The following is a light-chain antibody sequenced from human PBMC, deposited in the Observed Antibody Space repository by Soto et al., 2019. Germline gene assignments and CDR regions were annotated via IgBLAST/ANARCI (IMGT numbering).Light chain of an antibody. V-gene: IGLV6-57*04. CDR3: QSYHSVNVV. CDR2: EDN. CDR1: SGSIASNY. J-gene: IGLJ2*01. Sequence: NFMLTQPHSVSESPGKTVTISCTRSSGSIASNYVQWYQQRPGSAPTPVIYEDNERPSGVPDRFSGSIDSSSNSASLTTSGLKTDDEADYYCQSYHSVNVVFGGGTKLTVL.